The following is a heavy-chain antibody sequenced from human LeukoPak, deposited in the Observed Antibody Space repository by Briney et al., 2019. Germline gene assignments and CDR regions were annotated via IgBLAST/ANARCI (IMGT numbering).Heavy chain of an antibody. Sequence: GESLKISCKGSGYSFTSYWIGWVRQMPGKGLEWMGIIYPSDSDTRYSPSFQGQVTISADKSISTAYLQWSSLKASDTAMYYCARRSYDFWSGYSPEYYYYYMDVWGKGTTVTVSS. D-gene: IGHD3-3*01. J-gene: IGHJ6*03. CDR2: IYPSDSDT. CDR1: GYSFTSYW. V-gene: IGHV5-51*01. CDR3: ARRSYDFWSGYSPEYYYYYMDV.